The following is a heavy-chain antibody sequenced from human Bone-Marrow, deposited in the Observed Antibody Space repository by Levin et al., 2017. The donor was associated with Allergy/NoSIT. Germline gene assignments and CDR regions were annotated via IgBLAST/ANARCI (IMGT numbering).Heavy chain of an antibody. J-gene: IGHJ4*02. CDR1: GFTFSGHY. CDR2: TRNKDNNYKT. D-gene: IGHD3-16*01. Sequence: SCAASGFTFSGHYMDWVRQAPGKGLEWVARTRNKDNNYKTEYAASVRGRFTISRDESKNSLYLQMNSLQTEDTAVYYCARAAYLKGFDYWGQGTLVSVSS. CDR3: ARAAYLKGFDY. V-gene: IGHV3-72*01.